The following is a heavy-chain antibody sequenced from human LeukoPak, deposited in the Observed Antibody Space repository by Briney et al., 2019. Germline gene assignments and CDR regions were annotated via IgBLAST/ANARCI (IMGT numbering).Heavy chain of an antibody. J-gene: IGHJ4*02. Sequence: ASVKVPCKASGYTFTSYYMHWVRQAPRQGLEWMGIINPSGGSTSYAQKFQGRVTMTRDTSTSTGYMELSSLRSEDTAVYYCARDGGSSWYDYWGQGTLVTVSS. D-gene: IGHD6-13*01. CDR3: ARDGGSSWYDY. CDR1: GYTFTSYY. V-gene: IGHV1-46*01. CDR2: INPSGGST.